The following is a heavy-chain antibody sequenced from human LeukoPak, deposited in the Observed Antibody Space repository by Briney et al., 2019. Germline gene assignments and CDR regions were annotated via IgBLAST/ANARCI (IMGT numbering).Heavy chain of an antibody. Sequence: GGSLRLSCAASGFTFSSYSMNWVRQAPGKGLEWVSSISSSSSYIYYADSVKGRFTISRDNAKNSLYLQMNSLRAEDTAVYYCARDLAGQLVPPIDYWGQGTLVTVSS. V-gene: IGHV3-21*01. J-gene: IGHJ4*02. CDR1: GFTFSSYS. D-gene: IGHD6-13*01. CDR3: ARDLAGQLVPPIDY. CDR2: ISSSSSYI.